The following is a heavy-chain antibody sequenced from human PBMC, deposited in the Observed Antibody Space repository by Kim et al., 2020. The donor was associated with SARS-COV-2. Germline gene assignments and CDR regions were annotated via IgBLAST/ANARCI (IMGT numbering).Heavy chain of an antibody. CDR3: ASLCSGGSCYSVGYYYYYGMDV. CDR1: GFTFSSYS. J-gene: IGHJ6*02. CDR2: ISSSSSYI. D-gene: IGHD2-15*01. Sequence: GGSLRLSCAASGFTFSSYSMNWVRQAPGKGLEWVSSISSSSSYIYYADSVKGRFTISRDHAKNSLYLQMNSLRAEDTAVYYCASLCSGGSCYSVGYYYYYGMDVWGQGTTVTVSS. V-gene: IGHV3-21*01.